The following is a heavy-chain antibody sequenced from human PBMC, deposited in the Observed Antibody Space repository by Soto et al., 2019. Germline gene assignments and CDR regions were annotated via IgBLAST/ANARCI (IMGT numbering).Heavy chain of an antibody. D-gene: IGHD3-9*01. CDR3: ARHSDILTGYSWGEYYYYGMDV. CDR1: GFTFSSYS. CDR2: ISSSSSYI. Sequence: GGSLRLSCAASGFTFSSYSMNWVRQAPGKGLEWVSSISSSSSYIYYADSVKGRFTISRDNAKNSLYLQMNSLRAEDTAVYYCARHSDILTGYSWGEYYYYGMDVWGQGTTVTVSS. J-gene: IGHJ6*02. V-gene: IGHV3-21*01.